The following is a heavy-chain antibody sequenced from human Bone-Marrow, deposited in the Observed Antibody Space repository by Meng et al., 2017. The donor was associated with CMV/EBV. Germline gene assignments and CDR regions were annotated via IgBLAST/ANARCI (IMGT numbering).Heavy chain of an antibody. CDR2: IDSSGNYI. J-gene: IGHJ5*02. V-gene: IGHV3-21*01. CDR1: GLDFNTSS. D-gene: IGHD3-3*01. CDR3: ARTILRFWSGYYIICGFDP. Sequence: GESLKISCAASGLDFNTSSMNWVRQAPGKGLEWVSSIDSSGNYIYSADSVKGRFTISRDNRKSSLYLQMNSLGVEDTAVYYCARTILRFWSGYYIICGFDPWGQGTRVTVSS.